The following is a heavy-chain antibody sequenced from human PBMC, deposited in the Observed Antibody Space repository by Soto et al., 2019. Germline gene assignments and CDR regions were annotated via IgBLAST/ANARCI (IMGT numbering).Heavy chain of an antibody. J-gene: IGHJ6*02. CDR3: ARALRTIFGVVITSYYYGMDV. Sequence: QVQLVQSGAEVKKPGSSVKVSCKASGGTFSSYAISWVRQAPGQGLEWMGGIIPIFGTANYAQKFQGRVTITADESTSTAYMELSSLRSEDMAVYYCARALRTIFGVVITSYYYGMDVWGQGTTVTVSS. CDR1: GGTFSSYA. D-gene: IGHD3-3*01. CDR2: IIPIFGTA. V-gene: IGHV1-69*01.